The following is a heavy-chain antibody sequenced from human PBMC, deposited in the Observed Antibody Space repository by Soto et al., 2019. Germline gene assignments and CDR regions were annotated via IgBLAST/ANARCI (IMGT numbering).Heavy chain of an antibody. D-gene: IGHD6-19*01. V-gene: IGHV4-59*08. J-gene: IGHJ4*02. CDR3: ARRSSSGNDY. CDR1: GGSINNYY. CDR2: IYYSGRT. Sequence: PSETLSLTCTVSGGSINNYYWSWIRQAPGKGLEWIGYIYYSGRTNYNPSLKSRVTISVDTSKNQFSLKLSSVTAADTAVYYCARRSSSGNDYWGQGTLVTVSS.